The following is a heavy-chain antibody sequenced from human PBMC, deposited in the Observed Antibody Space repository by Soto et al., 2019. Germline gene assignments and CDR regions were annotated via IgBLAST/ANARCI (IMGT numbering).Heavy chain of an antibody. V-gene: IGHV4-30-4*01. D-gene: IGHD6-13*01. Sequence: QVQLQESGPGLVKPSQTLSLTCTVSGGSISSGDYYWSWIRQPPGKGLEWIGYMYSSGTTYYNPSLKSRVTISVDTSKNQFSLRLNSVTAADTAVYYCARGFSGFSSSWWYFDYWGQGALVTVSS. CDR1: GGSISSGDYY. CDR3: ARGFSGFSSSWWYFDY. J-gene: IGHJ4*02. CDR2: MYSSGTT.